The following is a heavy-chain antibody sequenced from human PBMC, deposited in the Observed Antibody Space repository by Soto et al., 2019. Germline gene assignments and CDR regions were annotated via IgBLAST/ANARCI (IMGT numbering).Heavy chain of an antibody. V-gene: IGHV3-23*01. CDR2: ISVSGGST. CDR1: GFTFSSYS. J-gene: IGHJ4*02. Sequence: GGSLILSCAASGFTFSSYSMICVSQAPGNGLEWVSAISVSGGSTYYADSVKGRFTISRDNSKNTLYLQMNSLRAEDTAVYYCANSRRSQVIVQTTYPFDYWGQGTLVTVSS. D-gene: IGHD3-16*02. CDR3: ANSRRSQVIVQTTYPFDY.